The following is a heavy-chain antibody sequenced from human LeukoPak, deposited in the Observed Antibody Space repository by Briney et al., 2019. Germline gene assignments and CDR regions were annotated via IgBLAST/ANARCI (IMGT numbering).Heavy chain of an antibody. D-gene: IGHD1-26*01. CDR2: IKPDGSEK. V-gene: IGHV3-7*01. CDR1: GFTFRSYW. CDR3: ARDGYSGSYYDF. J-gene: IGHJ4*02. Sequence: GGSLRLSCAVSGFTFRSYWMSWVRQAPGKGLEWVANIKPDGSEKYYVDSVKGRFTISRDNAKNALYLQMSSLRAEDTALYYCARDGYSGSYYDFWGQGTLVTVSS.